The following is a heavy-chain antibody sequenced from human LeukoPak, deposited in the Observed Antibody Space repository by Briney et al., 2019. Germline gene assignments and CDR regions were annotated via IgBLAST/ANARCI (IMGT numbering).Heavy chain of an antibody. D-gene: IGHD3-10*01. CDR3: ARGGNYGTP. CDR1: GGFICTYY. CDR2: ISTSGST. V-gene: IGHV4-4*07. J-gene: IGHJ5*02. Sequence: SETLSLTXTVSGGFICTYYWSWIRQAAGKGLEWIGRISTSGSTNYNPSLKSRVTMSVDTSKNQFSLKLSSVTAADTAVYYCARGGNYGTPWGQGTLVTVSS.